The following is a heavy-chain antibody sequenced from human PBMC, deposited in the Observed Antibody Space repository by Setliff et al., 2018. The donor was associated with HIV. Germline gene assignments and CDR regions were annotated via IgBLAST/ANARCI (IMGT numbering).Heavy chain of an antibody. V-gene: IGHV1-2*06. J-gene: IGHJ4*02. CDR2: ISPNRGGT. D-gene: IGHD3-9*01. CDR1: GYTFTNYC. Sequence: ASVKVSCKASGYTFTNYCIHWVRQAPGQGLVWLGRISPNRGGTNFAQKFQGRVTMTRDTSISTAYMELHRLTSDDTAVYFCAREGFTGSEFDSWGQGTLVTVSS. CDR3: AREGFTGSEFDS.